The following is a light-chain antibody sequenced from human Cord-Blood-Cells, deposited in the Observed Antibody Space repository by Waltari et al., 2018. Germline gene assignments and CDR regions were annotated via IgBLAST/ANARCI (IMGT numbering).Light chain of an antibody. V-gene: IGKV3-11*01. Sequence: EIVLTQSPATLSLSPGERATLSCRASQSVSSYLAWYQQKPGQAPRLLIYDASNRATGIPARFSGSGSGTDFTLTISSLGPEDFAVYYCQQRSNWPVTCGQGTKVEIK. CDR1: QSVSSY. J-gene: IGKJ1*01. CDR3: QQRSNWPVT. CDR2: DAS.